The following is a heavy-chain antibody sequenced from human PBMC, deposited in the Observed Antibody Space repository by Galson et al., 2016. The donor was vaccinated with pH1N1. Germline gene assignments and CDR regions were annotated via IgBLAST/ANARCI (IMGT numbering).Heavy chain of an antibody. D-gene: IGHD4-11*01. CDR1: GYRFTKYY. Sequence: SVKVSCKVSGYRFTKYYMHWARQAPGQGLEWMGIIDPSGGGTNYAQKFQGRVNMTRDTPTSTVYMELSSLRSEDTAVYYCASPVGHDYRALLTDYWGQGTLVTVSS. J-gene: IGHJ4*02. V-gene: IGHV1-46*01. CDR2: IDPSGGGT. CDR3: ASPVGHDYRALLTDY.